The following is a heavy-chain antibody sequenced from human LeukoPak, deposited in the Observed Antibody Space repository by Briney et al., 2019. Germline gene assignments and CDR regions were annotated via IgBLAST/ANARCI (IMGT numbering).Heavy chain of an antibody. CDR2: IRYDGSNK. J-gene: IGHJ4*02. CDR1: GFTFSSYG. Sequence: GGSLRLSCAASGFTFSSYGMHWVRQAPGKGLEWVAFIRYDGSNKYYADSVKGRFTISRDNSKNTLYLQMNSLRAEDTAVYYCAKDLVRGVRGIDYWGQGTLVTVSS. D-gene: IGHD3-10*01. CDR3: AKDLVRGVRGIDY. V-gene: IGHV3-30*02.